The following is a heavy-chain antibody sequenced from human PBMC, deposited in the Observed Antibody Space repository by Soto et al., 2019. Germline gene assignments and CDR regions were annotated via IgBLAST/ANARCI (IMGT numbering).Heavy chain of an antibody. J-gene: IGHJ4*02. D-gene: IGHD1-26*01. Sequence: SETLSLTCTVSGGSISSSSYYWGWIRQPPGKGLEWIGSIYYSGSTYYNPSLKSRVTISVDTSKNQFSLKLSSVTAADTAVYYCARELPTSDDYWGQGTLVTVSS. CDR3: ARELPTSDDY. CDR2: IYYSGST. CDR1: GGSISSSSYY. V-gene: IGHV4-39*02.